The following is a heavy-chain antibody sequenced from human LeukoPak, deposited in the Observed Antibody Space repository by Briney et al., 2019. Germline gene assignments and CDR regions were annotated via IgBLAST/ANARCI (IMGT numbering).Heavy chain of an antibody. J-gene: IGHJ6*03. CDR2: MYYSGSS. CDR3: ARGSGSYYYDYYYYYMDV. D-gene: IGHD1-26*01. CDR1: GGSISSYY. Sequence: SETLSLTCSVSGGSISSYYWSWIRQPPGKGLEWIGYMYYSGSSNYNPSLKGRVTISVDTSKNQFSLKLSSVTAADTAVYYCARGSGSYYYDYYYYYMDVWGKGTTVTVSS. V-gene: IGHV4-59*08.